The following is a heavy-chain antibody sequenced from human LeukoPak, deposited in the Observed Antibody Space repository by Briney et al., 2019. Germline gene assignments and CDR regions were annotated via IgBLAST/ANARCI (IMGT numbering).Heavy chain of an antibody. CDR2: IYTSGST. CDR1: GGSISSYY. CDR3: ARDEGAAAFASMGFDP. J-gene: IGHJ5*02. V-gene: IGHV4-4*07. D-gene: IGHD6-13*01. Sequence: SETLSLTCTVSGGSISSYYWSWIRQPAGKGLEWIRRIYTSGSTNYNPSLKSRVTMSVDTSKNQFSLKLSSVAAADTAVYYCARDEGAAAFASMGFDPWGQGTLVTVSS.